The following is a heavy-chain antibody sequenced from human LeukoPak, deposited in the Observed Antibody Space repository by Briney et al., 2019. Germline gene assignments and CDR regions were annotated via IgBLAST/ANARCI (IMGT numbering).Heavy chain of an antibody. Sequence: GGSLRLSCAASGFTFSSYWMNWARQAPGKGLEWVASINHNGNVNYYVDSVKGRFTISRDNAKNSLYLQMNSLRAEDTAVYYCARDFYGDSAVDYWGQGTLVTVSS. CDR2: INHNGNVN. CDR3: ARDFYGDSAVDY. V-gene: IGHV3-7*01. J-gene: IGHJ4*02. D-gene: IGHD4-17*01. CDR1: GFTFSSYW.